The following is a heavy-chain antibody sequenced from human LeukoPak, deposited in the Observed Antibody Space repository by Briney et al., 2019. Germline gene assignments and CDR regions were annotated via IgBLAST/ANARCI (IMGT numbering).Heavy chain of an antibody. CDR3: ARDYYGSGSYLYYYYYYMDV. Sequence: KPGGSLRLSCAASGFTFSSYSMNWVRQAPGKGLEWVSSISSSSSYIYYADSVKGRFTISKDNAKNSLYLQMNSLRAEDTAVYYCARDYYGSGSYLYYYYYYMDVWGKGTTVTISS. CDR1: GFTFSSYS. CDR2: ISSSSSYI. J-gene: IGHJ6*03. V-gene: IGHV3-21*01. D-gene: IGHD3-10*01.